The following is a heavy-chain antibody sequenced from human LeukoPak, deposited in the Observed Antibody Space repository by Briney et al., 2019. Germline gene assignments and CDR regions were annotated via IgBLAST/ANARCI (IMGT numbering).Heavy chain of an antibody. V-gene: IGHV1-8*01. CDR3: ARGKGYGRRFYYYGMDV. D-gene: IGHD5-12*01. CDR1: GYTFTSYD. Sequence: GASVKVSCKASGYTFTSYDINWVRQAPGRGLEWMGWMNPNSGNTGYAQKFQGRVTMTRNTSISTAYMELSSLRSEDTAVYYCARGKGYGRRFYYYGMDVWGQGTTVTVSS. CDR2: MNPNSGNT. J-gene: IGHJ6*02.